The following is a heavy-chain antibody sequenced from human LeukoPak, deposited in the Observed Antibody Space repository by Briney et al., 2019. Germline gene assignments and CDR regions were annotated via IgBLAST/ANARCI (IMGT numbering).Heavy chain of an antibody. D-gene: IGHD2-2*01. CDR2: INPNSGGT. J-gene: IGHJ4*02. Sequence: ASVKVSCKSSGYTFTCYYMHWVRQAPGQGLERVGLINPNSGGTNYAQKFQGKVTMNRDTSISTAYMELSRLRSDDTAVYYCAGAILGYCSSTSCLDYWGQGTLVTVSS. V-gene: IGHV1-2*02. CDR1: GYTFTCYY. CDR3: AGAILGYCSSTSCLDY.